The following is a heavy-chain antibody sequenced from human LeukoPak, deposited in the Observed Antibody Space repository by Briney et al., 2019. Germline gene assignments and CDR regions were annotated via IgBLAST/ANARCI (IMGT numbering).Heavy chain of an antibody. J-gene: IGHJ4*02. CDR1: GYTFNAYY. Sequence: GASVKVSCKASGYTFNAYYMHWVRQAPGQGPEWLGWINANTGGTRYAQKFQGRVTLIRDTSFSTAFMELSSLRSDDTAVYFCVRDSIDMAGVNWDYWGQGTLVTVSS. D-gene: IGHD5-24*01. CDR3: VRDSIDMAGVNWDY. V-gene: IGHV1-2*02. CDR2: INANTGGT.